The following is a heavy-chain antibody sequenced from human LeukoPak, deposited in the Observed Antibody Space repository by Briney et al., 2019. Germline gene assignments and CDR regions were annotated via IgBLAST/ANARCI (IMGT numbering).Heavy chain of an antibody. CDR3: AKGRDSRDWYKDAFDI. D-gene: IGHD6-19*01. CDR2: ITGSGDTT. V-gene: IGHV3-23*01. J-gene: IGHJ3*02. CDR1: GFTFSDYW. Sequence: GGSLRLSCVGSGFTFSDYWLSWVRQAPGKGLEWVSAITGSGDTTYYAASVKGRFTISRDNSKNTLYLQMSSLRAEDTAIYYCAKGRDSRDWYKDAFDIWGQGTMVTVSS.